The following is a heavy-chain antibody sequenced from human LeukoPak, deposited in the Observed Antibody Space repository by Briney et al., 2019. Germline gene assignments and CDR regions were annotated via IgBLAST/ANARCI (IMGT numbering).Heavy chain of an antibody. Sequence: GASVAVSCKASGYTFTGYYMHWVRQAPGQGLEWMGWINPNSGDPDYPQKFQGRVTMTRDTSISTAYMEMSSLTSDDPAVYYCARSARHCNNGVCFTDYYIDLWGKGTTVIVSS. CDR3: ARSARHCNNGVCFTDYYIDL. V-gene: IGHV1-2*02. D-gene: IGHD2-8*01. CDR1: GYTFTGYY. J-gene: IGHJ6*03. CDR2: INPNSGDP.